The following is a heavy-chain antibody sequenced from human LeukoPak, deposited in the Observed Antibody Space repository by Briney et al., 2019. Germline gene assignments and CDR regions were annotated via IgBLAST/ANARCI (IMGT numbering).Heavy chain of an antibody. D-gene: IGHD3-22*01. V-gene: IGHV4-4*09. Sequence: PSETLSLTCTVSGGSISGYYWNWIRQPPGKGLEYIGYIYTSGSTNYNPSLKSRVTISVDTSKNQFSLKLSSVTAADTAVYYCARSPAYSYDSSGYAPFDYWGQGTLVTVSS. CDR3: ARSPAYSYDSSGYAPFDY. CDR2: IYTSGST. CDR1: GGSISGYY. J-gene: IGHJ4*02.